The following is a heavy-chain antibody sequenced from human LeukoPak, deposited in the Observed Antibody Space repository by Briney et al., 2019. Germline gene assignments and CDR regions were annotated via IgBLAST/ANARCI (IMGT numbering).Heavy chain of an antibody. CDR1: GYTFTSYA. V-gene: IGHV7-4-1*02. Sequence: ASVKVSCKASGYTFTSYAMNWVRQAPGQGLEWMGWINTNTGNPTYAQGFTGRFVFSLDTSVSTAYLQISSLKAEDTAVYYCARVHYYGSGSYYQGDAFDIWGQGTMVTVSS. J-gene: IGHJ3*02. D-gene: IGHD3-10*01. CDR2: INTNTGNP. CDR3: ARVHYYGSGSYYQGDAFDI.